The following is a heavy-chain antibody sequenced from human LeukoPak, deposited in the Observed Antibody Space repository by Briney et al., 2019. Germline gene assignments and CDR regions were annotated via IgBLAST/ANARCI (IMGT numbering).Heavy chain of an antibody. CDR3: AKSPVSSCRGSFCYPFDY. J-gene: IGHJ4*02. D-gene: IGHD2-15*01. CDR2: VKRKIDGETT. V-gene: IGHV3-15*01. CDR1: GFTFSNTW. Sequence: GGSLRLSCAASGFTFSNTWMNWVRQAPGKGLEWVGRVKRKIDGETTDYIAPVKGRFTISRDDSRNTLYLQMNTLRAEDTAVYFCAKSPVSSCRGSFCYPFDYWGQGNLVTVSS.